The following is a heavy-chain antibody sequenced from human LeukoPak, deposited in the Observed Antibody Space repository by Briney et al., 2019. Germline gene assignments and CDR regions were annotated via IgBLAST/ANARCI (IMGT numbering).Heavy chain of an antibody. J-gene: IGHJ3*02. V-gene: IGHV3-23*01. D-gene: IGHD3-22*01. Sequence: GGSLRLSCAASGFTFSSYAMSWVRQAPGKGLEWVSAISGSGSNTYYADSVKGRFTISRDNSQNTLYLQMNSLRAEDTAVYYCAKTGDYFDSSGYYRPDAFDIWGRGTMVTVSS. CDR1: GFTFSSYA. CDR3: AKTGDYFDSSGYYRPDAFDI. CDR2: ISGSGSNT.